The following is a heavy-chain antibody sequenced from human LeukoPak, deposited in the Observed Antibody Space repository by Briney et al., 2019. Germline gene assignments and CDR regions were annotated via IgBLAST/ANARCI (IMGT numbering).Heavy chain of an antibody. CDR3: ARDDSSGYPDY. Sequence: SETLSLTCAVYSRSFSGYYWSWIRQPPGKGLEWIGEINHSGSTNYNPSLKSRITISLDTSKNQFSLKLSSVTAADTAVYYCARDDSSGYPDYWGQGTLVTVSS. V-gene: IGHV4-34*01. CDR1: SRSFSGYY. CDR2: INHSGST. J-gene: IGHJ4*02. D-gene: IGHD3-22*01.